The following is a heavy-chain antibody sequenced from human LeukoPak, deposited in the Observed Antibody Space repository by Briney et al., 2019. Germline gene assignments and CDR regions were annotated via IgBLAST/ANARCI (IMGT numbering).Heavy chain of an antibody. CDR1: GFTFSSYG. CDR3: AKDLKNLGQVLSPFDY. Sequence: PGGSLRLSCAASGFTFSSYGMHWVRQAPGKGLEWVAVISYDGSNKYYADSVKVRFTICRDNSKNTMYLKMNSLRAEDTAVYYCAKDLKNLGQVLSPFDYWGQGTLFTVSS. V-gene: IGHV3-30*18. CDR2: ISYDGSNK. J-gene: IGHJ4*02. D-gene: IGHD2-2*01.